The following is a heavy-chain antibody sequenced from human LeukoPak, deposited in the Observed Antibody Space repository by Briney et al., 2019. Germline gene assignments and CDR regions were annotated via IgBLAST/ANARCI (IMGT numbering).Heavy chain of an antibody. CDR3: AIRSQDYLWGSFRPFDY. Sequence: ASVKVSCKTSGYIFTGNYMQWVRQAPGQGLEWMGWINPNSGVTNFAQKFQGRVTMTRDTAINTAYLELSRLRSGDTAVYYCAIRSQDYLWGSFRPFDYWGQGTLGTVSS. V-gene: IGHV1-2*02. CDR2: INPNSGVT. CDR1: GYIFTGNY. D-gene: IGHD3-16*02. J-gene: IGHJ4*02.